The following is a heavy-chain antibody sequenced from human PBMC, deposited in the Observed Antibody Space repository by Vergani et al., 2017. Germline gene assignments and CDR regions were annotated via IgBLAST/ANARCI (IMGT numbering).Heavy chain of an antibody. CDR2: IKNTGDST. CDR3: GRGSDNYN. V-gene: IGHV3-23*04. D-gene: IGHD5-24*01. Sequence: EVELVESGGGLVQPGGSLRLSCVASGFTFSSHAMSWVRQGHGQGLEWVSSIKNTGDSTHYADSVKGRFTISRDNSKNTLYLQMNSLRVEDTAVYYCGRGSDNYNWGQGTLVTVSS. J-gene: IGHJ4*02. CDR1: GFTFSSHA.